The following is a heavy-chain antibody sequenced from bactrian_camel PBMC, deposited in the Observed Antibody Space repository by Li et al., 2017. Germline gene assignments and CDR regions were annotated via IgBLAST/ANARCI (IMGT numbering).Heavy chain of an antibody. CDR1: GFVFSDYT. D-gene: IGHD1*01. J-gene: IGHJ4*01. CDR3: AADLVTDEPSLVEREYYY. CDR2: INSSGRTT. V-gene: IGHV3S40*01. Sequence: DVQLVESGGSSVQPGGSLRLSCEASGFVFSDYTMTWVRQAPGKGLEWVSDINSSGRTTNYADSVKGRFTISRDNAKNIIELQMHSLKPEDTATYYCAADLVTDEPSLVEREYYYWGQGTQVTVS.